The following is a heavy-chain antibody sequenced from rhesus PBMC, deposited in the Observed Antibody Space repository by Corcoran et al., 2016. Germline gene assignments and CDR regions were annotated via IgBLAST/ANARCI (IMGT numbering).Heavy chain of an antibody. CDR1: GFTSGNSD. V-gene: IGHV3S43*01. J-gene: IGHJ4*01. CDR2: ISSGGSR. D-gene: IGHD6-13*01. Sequence: EVQLVESGGGLVQPGGSLRLSCAAPGFTSGNSDLICIRPAPGKGLEWVSYISSGGSRYHSSFVKGRFTISRENAKNTLYLQMSSLRVEDTAVYYCAKDTGSSWSLSFDYWGQGVLVTVSS. CDR3: AKDTGSSWSLSFDY.